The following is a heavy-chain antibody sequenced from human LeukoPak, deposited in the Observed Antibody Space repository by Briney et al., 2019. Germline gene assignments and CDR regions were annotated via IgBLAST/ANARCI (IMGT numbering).Heavy chain of an antibody. J-gene: IGHJ5*02. CDR1: GYTFTSYH. CDR2: INPSGGST. D-gene: IGHD3-3*01. V-gene: IGHV1-46*01. Sequence: DSVKVSCKASGYTFTSYHMHWVRQAPGQGLEWMGIINPSGGSTNYAQKFQGRVTMTRDVSTTTVYMDLSSLRSDDTAVYYCAREALTIFALVRTQTTKSPHRFDPWGQGTLVTVSS. CDR3: AREALTIFALVRTQTTKSPHRFDP.